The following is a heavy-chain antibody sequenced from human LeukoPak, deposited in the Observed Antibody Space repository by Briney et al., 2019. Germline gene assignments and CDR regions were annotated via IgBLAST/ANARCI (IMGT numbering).Heavy chain of an antibody. CDR2: MYHSGST. D-gene: IGHD6-13*01. Sequence: SETLSLTCAVSGGSISSGGYSWSWIRQPPGKGLEWIGYMYHSGSTYYNPSLKSRLTISVDRSRNQFALNLSSVTAADTAVYYCARERNSTWTGAFDIWGQGTVVTVSS. J-gene: IGHJ3*02. V-gene: IGHV4-30-2*01. CDR1: GGSISSGGYS. CDR3: ARERNSTWTGAFDI.